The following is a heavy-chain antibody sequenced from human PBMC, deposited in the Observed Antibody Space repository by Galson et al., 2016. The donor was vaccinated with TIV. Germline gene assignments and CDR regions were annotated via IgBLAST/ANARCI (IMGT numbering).Heavy chain of an antibody. D-gene: IGHD2-8*01. Sequence: SVKVSCKASGYTFITYYMHWVRQAPGQGLEWVGVIDPSSGGTTYAQKFQGRVTMTRDTSTSTVYMDLSSLRSDDTAVFYCAVWANTYYFALWGQGTLITVSS. CDR1: GYTFITYY. CDR3: AVWANTYYFAL. V-gene: IGHV1-46*01. CDR2: IDPSSGGT. J-gene: IGHJ4*02.